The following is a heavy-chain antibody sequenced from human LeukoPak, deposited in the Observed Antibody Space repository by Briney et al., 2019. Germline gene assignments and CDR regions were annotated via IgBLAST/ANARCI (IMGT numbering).Heavy chain of an antibody. D-gene: IGHD3-10*01. CDR2: ISGSGGST. J-gene: IGHJ6*02. V-gene: IGHV3-23*01. Sequence: GGSLRLSCAASGFTFSSYAMSWVRQAPGKGLEWVSAISGSGGSTYYADSVEGRFTISRDNSKNTLYLQMSSLRAEDTAVYYCAKGYSGSYGSDYNYGMDVWGQGTTVTVSS. CDR3: AKGYSGSYGSDYNYGMDV. CDR1: GFTFSSYA.